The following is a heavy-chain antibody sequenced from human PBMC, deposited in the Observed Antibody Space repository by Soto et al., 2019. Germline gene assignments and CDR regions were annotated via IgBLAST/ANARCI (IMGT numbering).Heavy chain of an antibody. CDR3: ARVGVAVTGIDY. V-gene: IGHV4-61*01. CDR1: GGSVNSARYY. CDR2: IYYIGST. Sequence: PSETLSLTCTVSGGSVNSARYYWSWIRQPPGKGLEWIAYIYYIGSTKYNSSLKSRVTISVDTSKNQFSLKLTSVTAADTAVCYCARVGVAVTGIDYWGPGTLVTVCS. D-gene: IGHD6-19*01. J-gene: IGHJ4*02.